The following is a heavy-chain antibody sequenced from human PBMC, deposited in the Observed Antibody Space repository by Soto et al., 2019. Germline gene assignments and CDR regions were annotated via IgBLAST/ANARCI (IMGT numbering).Heavy chain of an antibody. D-gene: IGHD5-18*01. J-gene: IGHJ4*02. Sequence: SETLSLTCTVSGGSISSSSYYWGWIRQPPGKGLEWIGSIYYSGSTYYNPSLKSRVTISVDTSKNQFSLKLSSVTAADTAVYYCARLPDTAMDYFDYWGQGTLVTVSS. CDR2: IYYSGST. CDR1: GGSISSSSYY. CDR3: ARLPDTAMDYFDY. V-gene: IGHV4-39*01.